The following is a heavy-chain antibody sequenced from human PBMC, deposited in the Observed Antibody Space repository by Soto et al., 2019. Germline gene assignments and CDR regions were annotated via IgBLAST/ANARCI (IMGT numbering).Heavy chain of an antibody. D-gene: IGHD3-22*01. CDR3: AATYDRPPPNAFNF. J-gene: IGHJ3*01. CDR2: IYSGDST. CDR1: GFTVSHYY. Sequence: LRLSCATSGFTVSHYYMTWVRQAPGKGLESVSVIYSGDSTYYADSVKGRFTISRDKSKKMLYLQMNNLRAEDTAVYYCAATYDRPPPNAFNFSGQGTMVTVS. V-gene: IGHV3-53*01.